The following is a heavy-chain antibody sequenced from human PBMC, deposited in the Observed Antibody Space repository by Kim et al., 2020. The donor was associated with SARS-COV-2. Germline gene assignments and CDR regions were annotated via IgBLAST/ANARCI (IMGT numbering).Heavy chain of an antibody. CDR1: GYTFTSYG. Sequence: ASVKVSCKASGYTFTSYGISWVRQAPGQGLEWMGWISAYNGNTNYAQKLQGRVTMTTDTSTSTAYMELRSLRSDDTAVYYCAIAYGSGSYRTYYYYGMDVWGQGTTVTVSS. J-gene: IGHJ6*02. CDR3: AIAYGSGSYRTYYYYGMDV. D-gene: IGHD3-10*01. V-gene: IGHV1-18*01. CDR2: ISAYNGNT.